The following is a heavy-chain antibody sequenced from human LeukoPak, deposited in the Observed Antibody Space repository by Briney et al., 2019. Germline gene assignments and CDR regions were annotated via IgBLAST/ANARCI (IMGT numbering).Heavy chain of an antibody. V-gene: IGHV4-30-2*01. CDR3: ARDLFDWSPQPFY. J-gene: IGHJ4*02. CDR1: GGSISSGGYY. Sequence: SETLSLTCTVSGGSISSGGYYWSWIRQPPGKGLEWIGYIYHSGSTYYNPSLKSRVTISVDRSKNQFSLKLSSVTAADTAVYYCARDLFDWSPQPFYWGQGTLVTVSS. D-gene: IGHD3-9*01. CDR2: IYHSGST.